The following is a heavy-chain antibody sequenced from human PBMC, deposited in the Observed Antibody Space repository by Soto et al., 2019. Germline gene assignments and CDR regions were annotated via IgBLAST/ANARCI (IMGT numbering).Heavy chain of an antibody. V-gene: IGHV1-2*02. CDR2: INPNSGGT. CDR3: ARNNWNYEHGMDV. J-gene: IGHJ6*02. Sequence: GASVKVSCKASGYTFTGYYMHWVRQAPGQGLEWMGWINPNSGGTNCAQKFQGRVTMTRDTPISTAYMELSRLRSDDTAVYYCARNNWNYEHGMDVWGQGTTVTVSS. D-gene: IGHD1-7*01. CDR1: GYTFTGYY.